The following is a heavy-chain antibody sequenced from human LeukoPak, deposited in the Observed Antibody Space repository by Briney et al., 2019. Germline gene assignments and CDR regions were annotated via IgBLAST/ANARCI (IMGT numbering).Heavy chain of an antibody. D-gene: IGHD3-10*01. CDR1: GFAFSSYA. CDR2: ISGSGGST. J-gene: IGHJ4*02. V-gene: IGHV3-23*01. CDR3: ASNRYGSRGDY. Sequence: GGSLRLSCAASGFAFSSYAMSWVRQAPGKGLEWVSGISGSGGSTDYADSVKGRFTISRDNSKNTLYLQMNSLRAEDTAVYYCASNRYGSRGDYWGQGTLVTVSS.